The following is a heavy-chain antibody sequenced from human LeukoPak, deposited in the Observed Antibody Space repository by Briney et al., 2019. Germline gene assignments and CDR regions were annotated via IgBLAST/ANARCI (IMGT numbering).Heavy chain of an antibody. Sequence: PSETLSLTCAVSGGSISSSNWWNWVRQPPGKGLEWIGEVYYSGSTNYNPSLKSRVTISLDKSKNQFSLKLSSVTAADTAVYYCARGGYYGSGNDFRFDPWGQGTLVTVSS. J-gene: IGHJ5*02. CDR3: ARGGYYGSGNDFRFDP. V-gene: IGHV4-4*02. CDR2: VYYSGST. D-gene: IGHD3-10*01. CDR1: GGSISSSNW.